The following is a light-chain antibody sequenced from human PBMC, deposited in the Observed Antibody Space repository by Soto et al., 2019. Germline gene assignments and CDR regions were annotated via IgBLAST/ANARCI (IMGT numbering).Light chain of an antibody. CDR2: SAS. V-gene: IGKV3-15*01. CDR1: PSFSRT. J-gene: IGKJ1*01. CDR3: HQYNHWLTWT. Sequence: ELVMTQSPATMSLSPGQRATLSCRAIPSFSRTLAWYQQRPGQDPRHLIYSASTRATGIPARCSGSGSGTEFTLTISSLQSEDVAVYYCHQYNHWLTWTFGQGTKVEIK.